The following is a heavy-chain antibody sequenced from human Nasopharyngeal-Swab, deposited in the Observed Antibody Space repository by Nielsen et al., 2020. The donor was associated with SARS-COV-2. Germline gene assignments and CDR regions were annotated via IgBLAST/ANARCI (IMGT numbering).Heavy chain of an antibody. CDR2: TGASGFTT. CDR3: ARVGDCRSTSCYDY. Sequence: GESLKISCAASGFTFSSYGMNWVRQDPGKGLEWVSVTGASGFTTYYADSVKGRFAISRDNAQNSLYLEMSNLRAEDTAVYYCARVGDCRSTSCYDYWGQGTLVTVSS. V-gene: IGHV3-21*01. J-gene: IGHJ4*02. D-gene: IGHD2-2*01. CDR1: GFTFSSYG.